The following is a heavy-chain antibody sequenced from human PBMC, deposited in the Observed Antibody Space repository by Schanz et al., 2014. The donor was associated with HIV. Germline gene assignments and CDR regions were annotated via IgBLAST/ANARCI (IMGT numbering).Heavy chain of an antibody. CDR2: ISFNGGNK. D-gene: IGHD3-10*01. V-gene: IGHV3-30*18. CDR3: AKGSSLWSFYYGMDV. CDR1: GFTFSSYG. Sequence: VQLLESGGGSVQPGGSLRLSCAASGFTFSSYGMSWVRQAPGKGLEWVAVISFNGGNKYYADSVKGRFTISRDNSKNTLYLQMNSLRAEDTAVYYCAKGSSLWSFYYGMDVWGQGTTVTVS. J-gene: IGHJ6*02.